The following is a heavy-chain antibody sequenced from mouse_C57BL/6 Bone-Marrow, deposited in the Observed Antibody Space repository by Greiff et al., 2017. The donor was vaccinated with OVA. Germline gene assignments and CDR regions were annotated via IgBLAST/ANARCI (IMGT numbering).Heavy chain of an antibody. V-gene: IGHV1-80*01. CDR2: IYPGDGDT. CDR1: GYAFSSYW. J-gene: IGHJ2*01. D-gene: IGHD2-5*01. CDR3: ARSAYYSNYGYFDY. Sequence: VQLVESGAELVKPGASVKISCKASGYAFSSYWMNWVKQRPGKGLEWIGQIYPGDGDTNYNGKFKGKATLTADKSSSTAYMQLSSLTSEDTAVYFCARSAYYSNYGYFDYWGQGTTLTVSS.